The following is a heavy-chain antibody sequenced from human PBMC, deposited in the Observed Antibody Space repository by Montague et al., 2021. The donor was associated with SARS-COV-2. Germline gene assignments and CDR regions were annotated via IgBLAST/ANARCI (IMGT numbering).Heavy chain of an antibody. CDR2: TYYRSKWYN. V-gene: IGHV6-1*01. D-gene: IGHD1-1*01. Sequence: CAISGDSVSSNSATWNWVRQSPSRGLEWLGRTYYRSKWYNDYAVSVRGRVTINPDTSKNQFSLQLNSVTPEDTAIYYCTSGREGNDNVMDVWGQGTTVTVS. CDR1: GDSVSSNSAT. CDR3: TSGREGNDNVMDV. J-gene: IGHJ6*02.